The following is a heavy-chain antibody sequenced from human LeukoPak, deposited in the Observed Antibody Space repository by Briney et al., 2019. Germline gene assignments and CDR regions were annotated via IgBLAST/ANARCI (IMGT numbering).Heavy chain of an antibody. J-gene: IGHJ4*02. V-gene: IGHV4-59*01. D-gene: IGHD6-19*01. CDR3: ARAMRAVAGFFDK. CDR1: GGSISSYY. CDR2: IYYSGST. Sequence: PSETLSLTCTVPGGSISSYYWSWIRQPPGKALEWLGYIYYSGSTNYNPSLTSRVTISLDTSKDQLSLKLTSVTAADTAVYYCARAMRAVAGFFDKWGQGTLVTVSS.